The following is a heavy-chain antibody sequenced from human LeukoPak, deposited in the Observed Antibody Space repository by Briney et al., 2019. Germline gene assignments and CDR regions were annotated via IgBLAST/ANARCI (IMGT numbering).Heavy chain of an antibody. CDR1: GGTFSNYP. V-gene: IGHV1-69*13. D-gene: IGHD5-24*01. Sequence: ASVKVSCKASGGTFSNYPIIWVRLAPGRGLECLGGIIPIYGTASYAQMFQGRITLTAQESTATAYMELRSLTSDDTAMYFCATHTGGYNYWWFDIWGQGTLVTVSS. CDR2: IIPIYGTA. CDR3: ATHTGGYNYWWFDI. J-gene: IGHJ5*02.